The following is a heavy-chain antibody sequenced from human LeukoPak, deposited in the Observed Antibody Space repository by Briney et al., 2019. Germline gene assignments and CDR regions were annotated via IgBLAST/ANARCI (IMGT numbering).Heavy chain of an antibody. CDR1: GFTFSSYW. CDR3: ARVIAVGDYGDFYFDY. J-gene: IGHJ4*02. D-gene: IGHD4-17*01. Sequence: GGSLRLSCAASGFTFSSYWMHWVRQVPGKGLVWVSRINSDGSSTSYVDSVKGRFTISRDNAKNSLYLQMNSLRAEDTALYYCARVIAVGDYGDFYFDYWGQGTLVTVSS. V-gene: IGHV3-74*01. CDR2: INSDGSST.